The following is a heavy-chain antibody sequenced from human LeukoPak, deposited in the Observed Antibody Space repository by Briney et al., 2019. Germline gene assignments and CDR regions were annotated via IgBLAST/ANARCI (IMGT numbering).Heavy chain of an antibody. CDR3: ARAGVDSSGYYYQGFDY. Sequence: PGGSLRLSSAASGFTFTDYYMSWIRQAPGKGLEWVSRISSSSSTIYYVDSVKGRFTISRDNAKNSLYLQVNSLTAEDAAVYYCARAGVDSSGYYYQGFDYWGQGTQVTVSS. CDR2: ISSSSSTI. J-gene: IGHJ4*02. V-gene: IGHV3-11*04. CDR1: GFTFTDYY. D-gene: IGHD3-3*01.